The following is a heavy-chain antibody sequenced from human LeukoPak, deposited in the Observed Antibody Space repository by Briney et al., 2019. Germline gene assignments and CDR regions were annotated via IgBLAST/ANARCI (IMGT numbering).Heavy chain of an antibody. CDR2: INPSGGST. V-gene: IGHV1-46*01. Sequence: ASVLVSCQASGYTFTSYYMHWVRHATGQGLEWVGIINPSGGSTSYAQKFQGRVTMTRDTSTSTAYIELSSLRSEDTAVYYGARGSVWEMTNYGDYWGKGALVTVSS. D-gene: IGHD5-24*01. J-gene: IGHJ4*02. CDR3: ARGSVWEMTNYGDY. CDR1: GYTFTSYY.